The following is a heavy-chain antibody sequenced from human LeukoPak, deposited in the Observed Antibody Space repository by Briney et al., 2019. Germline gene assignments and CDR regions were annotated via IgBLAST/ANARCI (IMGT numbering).Heavy chain of an antibody. Sequence: ASVKVSCKASGYTFTSYYMHWVRQAPGQGLEWMGIINPSGGSTSYAQKLQGRVTMTTDTSTTTAYMELRSLRSDDTAVYYCARGVGVNSRPDYWGQGTLVTVSS. V-gene: IGHV1-46*01. CDR1: GYTFTSYY. J-gene: IGHJ4*02. D-gene: IGHD1-26*01. CDR3: ARGVGVNSRPDY. CDR2: INPSGGST.